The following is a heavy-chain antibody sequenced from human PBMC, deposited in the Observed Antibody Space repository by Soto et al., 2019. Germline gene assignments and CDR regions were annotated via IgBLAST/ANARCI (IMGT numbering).Heavy chain of an antibody. CDR2: ISSSGSTI. J-gene: IGHJ6*02. CDR1: GFTFSSYE. CDR3: ATYSDKGDYYGMDV. D-gene: IGHD2-15*01. V-gene: IGHV3-48*03. Sequence: QPGGSLRLSCAASGFTFSSYEMSWVRQAPGKGLEWVSYISSSGSTIYYADSVKGRFTISRDNAKNSLYLQMNSLRAEDTAVYYCATYSDKGDYYGMDVWGQGTTVTVSS.